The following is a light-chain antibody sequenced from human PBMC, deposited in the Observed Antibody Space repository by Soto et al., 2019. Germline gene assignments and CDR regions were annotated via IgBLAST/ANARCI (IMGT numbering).Light chain of an antibody. CDR1: QSVSSRY. J-gene: IGKJ1*01. Sequence: EIVVTQSPVTLSLSPGERATLSCRASQSVSSRYVAWYQQKRGQAPRLLIYGASSRATGIPDRFSGTGSGTDFTLTISRLEPEDFAVYFCQQYGSSPWTFDQGTKVDIK. CDR3: QQYGSSPWT. V-gene: IGKV3-20*01. CDR2: GAS.